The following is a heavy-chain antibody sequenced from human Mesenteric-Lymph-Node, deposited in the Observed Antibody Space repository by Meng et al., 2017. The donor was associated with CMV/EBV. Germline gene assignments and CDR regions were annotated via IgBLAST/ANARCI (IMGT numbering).Heavy chain of an antibody. CDR1: GFTFSNYA. V-gene: IGHV3-23*03. Sequence: GGSLRLSCAASGFTFSNYAMSWVRQAPGKGLEWVSVIYSGGSTTYFADSVKGRFSISRDNSKNTLYLEMTSLRAEDTAVYYCVKEAAPGTGSVMFDYWGQGTLVTVSS. CDR3: VKEAAPGTGSVMFDY. J-gene: IGHJ4*02. D-gene: IGHD6-13*01. CDR2: IYSGGSTT.